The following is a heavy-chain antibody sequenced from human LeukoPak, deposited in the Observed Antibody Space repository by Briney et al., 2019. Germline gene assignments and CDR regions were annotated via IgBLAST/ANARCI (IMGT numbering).Heavy chain of an antibody. CDR1: GYTFTGYY. CDR2: INPNSGGT. V-gene: IGHV1-2*04. J-gene: IGHJ6*03. D-gene: IGHD2-21*01. Sequence: ASVKVSCKASGYTFTGYYMHWVRQAPGQGLEWMGWINPNSGGTNYAQKFQGWVTMTRDTSISTAYMELSRLRSDDTAVYYCARDTRDFDYYYYMDVWGKGTTVTVSS. CDR3: ARDTRDFDYYYYMDV.